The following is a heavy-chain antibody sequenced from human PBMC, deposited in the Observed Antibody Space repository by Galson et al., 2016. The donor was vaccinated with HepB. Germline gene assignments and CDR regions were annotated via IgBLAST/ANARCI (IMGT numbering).Heavy chain of an antibody. CDR3: AREDWGLSDS. Sequence: SLRLSCAASGFAFNVYWMAWVRQAPGKGLEWVATIDKDGTLKHYVDSVRSRFTLSRDNAKNSLYLQMNSLRVDDTAVYYCAREDWGLSDSWGQGTLVTVSS. V-gene: IGHV3-7*01. CDR2: IDKDGTLK. CDR1: GFAFNVYW. J-gene: IGHJ4*02. D-gene: IGHD3/OR15-3a*01.